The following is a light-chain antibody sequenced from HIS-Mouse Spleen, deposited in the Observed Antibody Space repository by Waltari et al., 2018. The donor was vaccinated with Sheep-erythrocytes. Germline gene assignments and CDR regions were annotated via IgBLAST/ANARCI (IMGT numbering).Light chain of an antibody. V-gene: IGLV2-8*01. J-gene: IGLJ3*02. CDR1: SSDVGGYHY. CDR3: SSYAGSNNWV. CDR2: EVS. Sequence: QSALTQPPPASGSPGQPVTISCTGTSSDVGGYHYVSGYQQHPGKAPKLMIYEVSKRPSGVPDRFSGSKSGNTASLTVSGLQAEDEADYYCSSYAGSNNWVYGGGTKLTVL.